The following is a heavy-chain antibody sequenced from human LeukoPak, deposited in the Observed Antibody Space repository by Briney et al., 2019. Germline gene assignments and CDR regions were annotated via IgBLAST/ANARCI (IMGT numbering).Heavy chain of an antibody. CDR1: GESFSGYY. V-gene: IGHV4-34*01. D-gene: IGHD3-22*01. Sequence: SETLSLTCAVYGESFSGYYWGWIRQPPGKGLEWIGNIYYGENTYYNPSLKSRVTTSIDTSNNQFYLKLSSLTAADTAVYYCARRDDSSGYHKIFDYWGQGTLVTVSS. J-gene: IGHJ4*02. CDR2: IYYGENT. CDR3: ARRDDSSGYHKIFDY.